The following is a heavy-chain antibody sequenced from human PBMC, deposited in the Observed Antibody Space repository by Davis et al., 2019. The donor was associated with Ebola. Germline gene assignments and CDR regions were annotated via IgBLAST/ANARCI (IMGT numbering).Heavy chain of an antibody. V-gene: IGHV4-59*01. Sequence: SETLSLTCTVSGGSISSYYWSWIRQPPGKGLEWIGYIYYSGNTNYNPSLKSRVTISVDTSKNQFSLKLSSVTAADTAVYYCARDQVGYSYGSSGYYYYGMDVWGQGTTVTVSS. CDR1: GGSISSYY. J-gene: IGHJ6*02. D-gene: IGHD5-18*01. CDR3: ARDQVGYSYGSSGYYYYGMDV. CDR2: IYYSGNT.